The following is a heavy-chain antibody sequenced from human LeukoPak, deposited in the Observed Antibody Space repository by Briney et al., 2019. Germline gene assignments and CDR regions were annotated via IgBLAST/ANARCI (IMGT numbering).Heavy chain of an antibody. D-gene: IGHD3-3*01. CDR3: AKSVAIYFYYGLDV. V-gene: IGHV3-21*04. CDR2: IRFTGSYI. J-gene: IGHJ6*02. CDR1: GFTFSHYS. Sequence: GGSLRLSCVASGFTFSHYSMNWVRQAPGKGLEWVSSIRFTGSYIYYADSVKGRFTISRDDAKNLLSLQMISLRAEDTAPYYCAKSVAIYFYYGLDVWGQGTTVTVSS.